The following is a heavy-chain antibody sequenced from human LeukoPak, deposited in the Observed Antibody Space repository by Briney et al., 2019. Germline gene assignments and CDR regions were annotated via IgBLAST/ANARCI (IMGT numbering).Heavy chain of an antibody. Sequence: PSETLSLTCTVSGGSISSYYWSWIRQPPGKGLEWIGYIYYSGSTNYNPSLKSRVTISVDTSKNQFSLKLSSVTAADTAVYYCARFERPSVSGLWSSPVVVTPSRVDYWGQGTLVTVSS. CDR2: IYYSGST. CDR1: GGSISSYY. CDR3: ARFERPSVSGLWSSPVVVTPSRVDY. D-gene: IGHD2-21*02. V-gene: IGHV4-59*08. J-gene: IGHJ4*02.